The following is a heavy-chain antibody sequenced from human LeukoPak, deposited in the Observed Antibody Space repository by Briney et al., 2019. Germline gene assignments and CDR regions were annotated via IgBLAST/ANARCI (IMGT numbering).Heavy chain of an antibody. Sequence: ASVNVSCKASGYTFTGYYMHWVRQAPGQGLEWMVWINPNSGGTNYAQKFQGRVTMTRDTSISTAYMELSRLRSDDTAVYYCARESIAAAGKTWFDPWGQGTLVIVSS. CDR3: ARESIAAAGKTWFDP. D-gene: IGHD6-13*01. J-gene: IGHJ5*02. CDR2: INPNSGGT. CDR1: GYTFTGYY. V-gene: IGHV1-2*02.